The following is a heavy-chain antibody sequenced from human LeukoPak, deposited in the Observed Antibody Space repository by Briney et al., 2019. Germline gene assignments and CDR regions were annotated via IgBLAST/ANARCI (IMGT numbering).Heavy chain of an antibody. CDR1: GGSITSSSYY. J-gene: IGHJ6*03. CDR2: IYYSGST. CDR3: ASVRSGYDDSSGYYFGGRLYYYYYYMDV. V-gene: IGHV4-39*07. D-gene: IGHD3-22*01. Sequence: ESSETLSLTCIVSGGSITSSSYYWGWVRQPPGKGLEWIGTIYYSGSTYYCPSLKSRVTISIDTSKNQFSLKLSSVTAADTAVYYGASVRSGYDDSSGYYFGGRLYYYYYYMDVWGKGTTVTVSS.